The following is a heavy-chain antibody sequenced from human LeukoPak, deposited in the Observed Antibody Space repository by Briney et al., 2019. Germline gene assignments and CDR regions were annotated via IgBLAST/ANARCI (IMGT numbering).Heavy chain of an antibody. V-gene: IGHV3-53*01. Sequence: PGGSLRLSCAASGFTFSDHYMSWIRQAPGKGLEWVSVIYSGGSTYYADSVKGRFTISRDNSKNTLYLRMNSLRAEDTAVYYCARDNRRLGFDYWGQGTLVTVSS. J-gene: IGHJ4*02. CDR1: GFTFSDHY. CDR2: IYSGGST. D-gene: IGHD2/OR15-2a*01. CDR3: ARDNRRLGFDY.